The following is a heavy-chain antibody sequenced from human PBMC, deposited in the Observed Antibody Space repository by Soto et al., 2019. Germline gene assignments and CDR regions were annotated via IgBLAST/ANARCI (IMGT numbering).Heavy chain of an antibody. V-gene: IGHV1-46*01. CDR2: INPSDGTT. CDR3: ARDKDSSARPRAEFDY. Sequence: QGHLVQSGAEVKRPGASVRVSCESSGYMFTSYFIHWVRQAPGQGLEWVGVINPSDGTTTYAQKFQARITMTRDTSTTTVDMELSSLRSEDTAVYYCARDKDSSARPRAEFDYWGQGTLITFSS. CDR1: GYMFTSYF. J-gene: IGHJ4*02. D-gene: IGHD6-19*01.